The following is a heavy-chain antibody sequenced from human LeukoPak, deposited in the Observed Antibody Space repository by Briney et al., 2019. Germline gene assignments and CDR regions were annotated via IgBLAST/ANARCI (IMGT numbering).Heavy chain of an antibody. CDR1: GVTFSSNA. V-gene: IGHV3-23*01. D-gene: IGHD4/OR15-4a*01. CDR2: ISSSGGST. J-gene: IGHJ6*03. CDR3: AKVPYGAAYYYHMDV. Sequence: GGSLRLSCAASGVTFSSNAMSWVRQAPGKGLEWVSSISSSGGSTYYADSVKGQFTISRDNSKNTLYLQMSSLRAEDTAVYYCAKVPYGAAYYYHMDVWGKGTTVTVSS.